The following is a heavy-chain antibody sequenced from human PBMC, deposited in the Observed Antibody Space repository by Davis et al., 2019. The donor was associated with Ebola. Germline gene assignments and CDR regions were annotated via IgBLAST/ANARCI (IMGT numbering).Heavy chain of an antibody. V-gene: IGHV3-7*03. J-gene: IGHJ4*02. CDR1: GFTFSRYS. CDR2: INTDGSGK. CDR3: AKDRGWLQFDY. D-gene: IGHD5-24*01. Sequence: GESLKISCAASGFTFSRYSMNWVRQAPGRGLECVASINTDGSGKYYVESIKGRFTISRDNAKNSLYLQMSSLRAEDTAVYYCAKDRGWLQFDYWGQGALVTVSS.